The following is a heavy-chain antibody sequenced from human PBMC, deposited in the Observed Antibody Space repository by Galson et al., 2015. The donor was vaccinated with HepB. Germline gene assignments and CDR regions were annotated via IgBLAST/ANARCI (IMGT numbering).Heavy chain of an antibody. J-gene: IGHJ4*02. CDR2: ISAYNGNT. Sequence: SVKVSCKASGYTFTSYGISWVRQAPGQGLEWMGWISAYNGNTNYAQKLQGRVTMTTDTSTSTSYMELRSLRSDDTAVYYCARDLPPPTDYLCDYWGQRTLVTVSS. D-gene: IGHD4-11*01. V-gene: IGHV1-18*01. CDR1: GYTFTSYG. CDR3: ARDLPPPTDYLCDY.